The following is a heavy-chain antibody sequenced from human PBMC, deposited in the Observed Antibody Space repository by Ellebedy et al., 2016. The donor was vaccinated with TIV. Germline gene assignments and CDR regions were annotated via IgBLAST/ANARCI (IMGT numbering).Heavy chain of an antibody. V-gene: IGHV3-30*04. CDR1: GFTFSHHA. Sequence: GESLKISCAASGFTFSHHAFYWVRQAPGKGLEWVTIISYDGNNKFYLDSVEGRFSISRDDSKNTLYLQMNGLRPEDTAVYYCSREGLEAGMDLWGQGTTVIVSS. CDR3: SREGLEAGMDL. CDR2: ISYDGNNK. J-gene: IGHJ6*02.